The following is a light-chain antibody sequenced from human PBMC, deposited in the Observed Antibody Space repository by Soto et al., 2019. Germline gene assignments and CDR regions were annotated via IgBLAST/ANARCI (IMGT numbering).Light chain of an antibody. Sequence: QSVLTQPPSASGTPGQRVTISCSGSSSNIGSYYVYWYQQLPGTAPKLLIFGNNQRPSGVPDRFSGSKSGTSASLAISGLRSEDEADYYCVTWDGSLRVFGGGTQLTVL. CDR3: VTWDGSLRV. CDR1: SSNIGSYY. CDR2: GNN. V-gene: IGLV1-47*01. J-gene: IGLJ2*01.